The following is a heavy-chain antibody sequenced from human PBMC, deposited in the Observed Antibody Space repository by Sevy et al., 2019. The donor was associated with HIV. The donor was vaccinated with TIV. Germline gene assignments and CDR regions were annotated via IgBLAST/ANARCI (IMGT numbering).Heavy chain of an antibody. Sequence: GGSLRLSCAASGFTFSNAWMSWVRQAPGKGLEWVGRIKSKTDGGTTDYAAPVKGRFTISRDDSKNTLYLQMNSLKTEDTAVYYCTTDRYSSSWYWAVAGSEGGSYDYWGQGTLVTVSS. CDR3: TTDRYSSSWYWAVAGSEGGSYDY. CDR2: IKSKTDGGTT. J-gene: IGHJ4*02. V-gene: IGHV3-15*01. CDR1: GFTFSNAW. D-gene: IGHD6-13*01.